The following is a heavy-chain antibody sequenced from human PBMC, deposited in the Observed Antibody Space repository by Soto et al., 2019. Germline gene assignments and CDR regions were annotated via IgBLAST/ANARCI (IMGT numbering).Heavy chain of an antibody. J-gene: IGHJ4*02. CDR1: GFTFSDYY. V-gene: IGHV3-11*05. CDR3: ARVSSSWYGYYFDY. CDR2: ISSSSSYT. Sequence: QVQLVESGGGLVKPGGSLRLSCAASGFTFSDYYMSWIRQAPGKGLEWVSYISSSSSYTNYADSVKGRFTISRDNAKNSLYRQRNSRRAEDPAVYYWARVSSSWYGYYFDYGGQETLFTVSS. D-gene: IGHD6-13*01.